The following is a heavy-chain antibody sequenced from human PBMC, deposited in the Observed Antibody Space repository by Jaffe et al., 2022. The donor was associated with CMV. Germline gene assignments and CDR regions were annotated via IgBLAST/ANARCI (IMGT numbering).Heavy chain of an antibody. J-gene: IGHJ4*02. CDR1: GFTFSSYE. V-gene: IGHV3-48*03. Sequence: EVQLVESGGGLVQPGGSLRLSCAASGFTFSSYEMNWVRQAPGKGLEWVSYISSSGSTIYYADSVKGRFTISRDNAKNSLYLQMNSLRAEDTAVYYCAGQPPDYYDSSGYYLRGSDYWGQGTLVTVSS. D-gene: IGHD3-22*01. CDR3: AGQPPDYYDSSGYYLRGSDY. CDR2: ISSSGSTI.